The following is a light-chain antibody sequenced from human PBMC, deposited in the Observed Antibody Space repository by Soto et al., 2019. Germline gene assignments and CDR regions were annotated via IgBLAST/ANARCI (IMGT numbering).Light chain of an antibody. V-gene: IGKV3-11*01. CDR3: QQRSLGLT. J-gene: IGKJ4*01. Sequence: EIVLTQSPATLSLSPGDRATLSCRASQSVRDYLTWYQQKPGQAPRLLIFDASNRATGIPARFSGSGSGTDFTLTLSSLEPEDFAVHYCQQRSLGLTFGGGTKVEIK. CDR1: QSVRDY. CDR2: DAS.